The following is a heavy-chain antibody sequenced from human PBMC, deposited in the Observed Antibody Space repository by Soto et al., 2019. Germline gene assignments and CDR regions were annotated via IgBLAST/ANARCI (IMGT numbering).Heavy chain of an antibody. CDR1: GYTFTSYG. V-gene: IGHV1-18*04. J-gene: IGHJ6*02. Sequence: ASVKVSCKASGYTFTSYGISWVRQAPGQGLEWMGWISAYNGNTNYAQKLRGRVTMTTDTSTSTAYMELRSLRSDDTAVYYCAMNYDFWSGYYALDGMDVWGQGTTVTVSS. CDR2: ISAYNGNT. CDR3: AMNYDFWSGYYALDGMDV. D-gene: IGHD3-3*01.